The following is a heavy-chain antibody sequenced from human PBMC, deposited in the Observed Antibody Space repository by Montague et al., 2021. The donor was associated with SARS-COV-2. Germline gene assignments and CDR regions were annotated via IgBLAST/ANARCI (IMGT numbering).Heavy chain of an antibody. CDR3: ASTYGGNLGYYYYYMDV. V-gene: IGHV4-31*03. CDR2: IYYSGST. D-gene: IGHD4-23*01. Sequence: TLSLTCTVSGGSISSGGYYWSWIRRHPGKGLEWIGYIYYSGSTYYNPSLKSRVTISVDTSKNQFFLKLSSVTAADTAVYYCASTYGGNLGYYYYYMDVWGKGTTVAVSS. J-gene: IGHJ6*03. CDR1: GGSISSGGYY.